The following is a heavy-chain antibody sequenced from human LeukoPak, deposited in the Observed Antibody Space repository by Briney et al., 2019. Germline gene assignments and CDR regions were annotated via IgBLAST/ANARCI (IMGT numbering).Heavy chain of an antibody. J-gene: IGHJ4*02. CDR3: ARGYGSGSYPFDY. Sequence: SQTLSLTCTVPGGSISSGGYYWSWIRQHPGKGLEWIGYICYSGSTYYNPSLKSRVTISVDTSKNQFSLKLSSVTAADTAVYYCARGYGSGSYPFDYWGQGTLVTVSS. V-gene: IGHV4-31*03. D-gene: IGHD3-10*01. CDR2: ICYSGST. CDR1: GGSISSGGYY.